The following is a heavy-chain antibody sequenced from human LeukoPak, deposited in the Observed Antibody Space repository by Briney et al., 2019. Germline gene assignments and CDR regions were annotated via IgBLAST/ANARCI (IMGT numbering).Heavy chain of an antibody. CDR2: ISWNSGSI. D-gene: IGHD3-22*01. CDR1: GFTFDDYA. CDR3: AKDIGSSYLYYYDSSGYFDY. Sequence: QPGRSLRLSCAASGFTFDDYAMHWVRQAPGKGLEWVSGISWNSGSIGYADSVKGRFTISRDNAKSSLYLQMNSLRAEDTALYYCAKDIGSSYLYYYDSSGYFDYWGQGTLVTVSS. J-gene: IGHJ4*02. V-gene: IGHV3-9*01.